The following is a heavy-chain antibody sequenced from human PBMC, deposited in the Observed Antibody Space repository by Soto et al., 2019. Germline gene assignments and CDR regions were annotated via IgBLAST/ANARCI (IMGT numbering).Heavy chain of an antibody. CDR3: ARVREDFYMIDY. CDR1: GGSISSGGYY. Sequence: PSETLSLTCTVSGGSISSGGYYWSWIRQHPGKGLEWIGYIYYSGSTYYNPSLKSRVTISVDTSKNQFSLKLSSVTAADTAVYYCARVREDFYMIDYWGQGTLVTVSS. V-gene: IGHV4-31*03. J-gene: IGHJ4*02. D-gene: IGHD3-3*01. CDR2: IYYSGST.